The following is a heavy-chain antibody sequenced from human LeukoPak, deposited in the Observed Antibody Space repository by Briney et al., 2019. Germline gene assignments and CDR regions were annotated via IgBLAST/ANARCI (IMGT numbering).Heavy chain of an antibody. V-gene: IGHV3-7*01. Sequence: GGSLRLSCAASGFTYTNYWMSWFRQAPGQGLEWVASIKQDGRESYYVDSVKGRFTISRDNAKNSLFLQLSSLRVEDTAVYYCARGSMHVYHLYTDYWGQGTLVTVSS. D-gene: IGHD3-16*01. CDR3: ARGSMHVYHLYTDY. CDR1: GFTYTNYW. J-gene: IGHJ4*02. CDR2: IKQDGRES.